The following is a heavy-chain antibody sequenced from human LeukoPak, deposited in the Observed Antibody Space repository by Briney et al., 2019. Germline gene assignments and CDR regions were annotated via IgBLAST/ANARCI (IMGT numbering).Heavy chain of an antibody. CDR3: ARHYRYCSSTSCYDY. CDR2: IYSSGST. D-gene: IGHD2-2*01. Sequence: YIYSSGSTNYNPSLKSRVTISLDTSKNQFSLKLSSVTAADTAVYYCARHYRYCSSTSCYDYWGQGTLVTVSS. J-gene: IGHJ4*02. V-gene: IGHV4-59*08.